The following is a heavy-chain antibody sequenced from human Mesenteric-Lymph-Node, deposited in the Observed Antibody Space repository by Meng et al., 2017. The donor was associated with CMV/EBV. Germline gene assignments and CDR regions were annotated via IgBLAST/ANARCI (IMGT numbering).Heavy chain of an antibody. J-gene: IGHJ4*02. CDR2: VWHHGDT. Sequence: GGSITSNDWWTWVRQPPGRGLEWIGEVWHHGDTNYNPSLKSRVTISVDKSKNQFSLRLTSVTAADTAVYYCTSRTSTTRVLLAPFDYWGQGSLVTVSS. CDR3: TSRTSTTRVLLAPFDY. V-gene: IGHV4-4*02. D-gene: IGHD2/OR15-2a*01. CDR1: GGSITSNDW.